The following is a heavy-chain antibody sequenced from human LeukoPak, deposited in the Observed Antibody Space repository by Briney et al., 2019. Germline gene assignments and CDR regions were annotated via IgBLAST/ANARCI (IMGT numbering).Heavy chain of an antibody. CDR3: AKDGNDYCSGGSCYIAL. J-gene: IGHJ4*02. D-gene: IGHD2-15*01. V-gene: IGHV3-23*01. Sequence: PGGSLRLSCAASGFTLSSYAMSWVRQAPGKGLEWVSAISGSGGSTYYADSVKGRFTISRDKSTNSLYLQMNSLRVEDTAIYYCAKDGNDYCSGGSCYIALWGQGTLVTVSS. CDR2: ISGSGGST. CDR1: GFTLSSYA.